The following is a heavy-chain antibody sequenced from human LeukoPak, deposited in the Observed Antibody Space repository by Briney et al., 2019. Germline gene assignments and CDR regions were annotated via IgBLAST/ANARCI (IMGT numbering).Heavy chain of an antibody. CDR3: ARERALPVRYSSGWGSAFDI. CDR1: GFTFSSYA. Sequence: PGGSLRLSCAASGFTFSSYAMSWVRQAPGKGLEWVSAISGSGGSTYYADSVKGRFTISKDNAKNSLYLQMNSLRAEDTAVYYCARERALPVRYSSGWGSAFDIWGQGTMVTVSS. J-gene: IGHJ3*02. D-gene: IGHD6-19*01. V-gene: IGHV3-23*01. CDR2: ISGSGGST.